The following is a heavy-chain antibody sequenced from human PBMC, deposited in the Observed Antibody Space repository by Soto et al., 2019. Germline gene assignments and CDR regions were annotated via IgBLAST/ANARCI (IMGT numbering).Heavy chain of an antibody. J-gene: IGHJ4*02. CDR3: ARVKSVYVWGSYRYELNY. CDR2: INHSGST. V-gene: IGHV4-34*01. Sequence: SETLSLTCAVYGGSFSGYYWSWIRQPPGKGLEWIGEINHSGSTNYNPSLKSRVTISVDTSKNQFSLKLSSVTAAATAVYYCARVKSVYVWGSYRYELNYWGQGTLVTVSS. CDR1: GGSFSGYY. D-gene: IGHD3-16*02.